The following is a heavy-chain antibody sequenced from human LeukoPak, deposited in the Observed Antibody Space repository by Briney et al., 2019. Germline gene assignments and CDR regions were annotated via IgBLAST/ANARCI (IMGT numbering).Heavy chain of an antibody. Sequence: SETLFLTCTVSGGSISSGGYYWSWIRQHPGKGLEWIGYIYYSGSTYYNPSLKSRVTISVDTSKNQFSLKLSSVTAADTAVYYCAREGAGQAAYDYWGQGTLVTVSS. D-gene: IGHD2-15*01. V-gene: IGHV4-31*03. CDR1: GGSISSGGYY. J-gene: IGHJ4*02. CDR2: IYYSGST. CDR3: AREGAGQAAYDY.